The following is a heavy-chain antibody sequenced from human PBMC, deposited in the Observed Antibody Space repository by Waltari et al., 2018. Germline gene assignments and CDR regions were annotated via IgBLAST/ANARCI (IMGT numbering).Heavy chain of an antibody. Sequence: QIQLVESGGGVVQPGRSLTLSCAAAGFIFSSNGMHWVRQAPGKGLEWVAGIWYDGSRTLYADSVKGRFTISRDNSKNTLSLQMNSLRAEDTALYYCARGRGVLSDAYFDYWGQGTLVTVSS. CDR3: ARGRGVLSDAYFDY. V-gene: IGHV3-33*01. CDR1: GFIFSSNG. CDR2: IWYDGSRT. J-gene: IGHJ4*02. D-gene: IGHD3-10*01.